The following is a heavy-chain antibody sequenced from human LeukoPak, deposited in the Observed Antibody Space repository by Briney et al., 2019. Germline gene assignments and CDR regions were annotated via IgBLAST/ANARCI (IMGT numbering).Heavy chain of an antibody. V-gene: IGHV3-7*01. CDR2: INQDGSEI. CDR1: GFTFSNYW. J-gene: IGHJ2*01. CDR3: ARDQGSMI. Sequence: GGSLRLSCAASGFTFSNYWMSWVRQAPGKGLEWLANINQDGSEIYYVDSVKGRFTISRDNGKNSLYLQINSLRADDTAVYYCARDQGSMIWGRGTPVTVSS. D-gene: IGHD2-15*01.